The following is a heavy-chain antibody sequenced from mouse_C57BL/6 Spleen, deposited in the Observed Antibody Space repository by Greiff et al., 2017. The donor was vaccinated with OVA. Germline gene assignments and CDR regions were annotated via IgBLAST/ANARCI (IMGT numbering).Heavy chain of an antibody. V-gene: IGHV3-6*01. CDR2: ISYDGSN. CDR1: GYSITSGYY. Sequence: EVKLQESGPGLVKPSQSLSLTCSVTGYSITSGYYWNWIRQFPGNKLEWMGYISYDGSNNYNPSLKNRISITRDTSKNQFFLKLNSVTTEDTATYDCARAGDYGGAWFAYWGQGTLVTVSA. D-gene: IGHD2-4*01. CDR3: ARAGDYGGAWFAY. J-gene: IGHJ3*01.